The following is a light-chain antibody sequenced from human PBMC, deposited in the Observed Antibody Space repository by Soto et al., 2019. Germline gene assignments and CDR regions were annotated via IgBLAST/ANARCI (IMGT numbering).Light chain of an antibody. CDR2: EVS. Sequence: QSVLTQPASVSGSPGQSITIACTGTSSDVGGYNYVSWYQQHPGKAPKLMIYEVSNRPSGVSNRFSGSKSGNTASLTISGLQAEDEADYYCSSYTSSRTLRFGGGTKLTVL. CDR3: SSYTSSRTLR. J-gene: IGLJ2*01. V-gene: IGLV2-14*01. CDR1: SSDVGGYNY.